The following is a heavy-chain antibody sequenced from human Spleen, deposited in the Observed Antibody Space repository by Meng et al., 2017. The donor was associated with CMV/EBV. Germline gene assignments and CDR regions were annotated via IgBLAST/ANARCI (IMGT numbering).Heavy chain of an antibody. V-gene: IGHV3-72*01. D-gene: IGHD4-23*01. J-gene: IGHJ4*02. CDR3: VKPSTVKTPGDY. CDR1: GFTFSDHY. Sequence: GESLKISCAASGFTFSDHYMDWVRQAPGKGLEWVGRTRNKAKSYTTDYAASVKGRFTISRDDSKNSLYLQMNSLKTEDTAVYYCVKPSTVKTPGDYWGQGTTVTVSS. CDR2: TRNKAKSYTT.